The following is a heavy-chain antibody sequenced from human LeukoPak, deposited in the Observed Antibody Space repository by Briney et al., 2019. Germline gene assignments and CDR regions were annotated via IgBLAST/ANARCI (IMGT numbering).Heavy chain of an antibody. CDR1: GGSISSSSYY. D-gene: IGHD2-15*01. CDR2: IYYSGST. V-gene: IGHV4-39*01. Sequence: SETLSLTCTVSGGSISSSSYYWGWIRQPPGKGLEWIGSIYYSGSTYYNPSLKSRVTISVDTSKNQFSLKLSSVTAADTAVYYCAILRERSGYCSGGNCYSPSVPTGYFDYWGKGTLVTVST. J-gene: IGHJ4*02. CDR3: AILRERSGYCSGGNCYSPSVPTGYFDY.